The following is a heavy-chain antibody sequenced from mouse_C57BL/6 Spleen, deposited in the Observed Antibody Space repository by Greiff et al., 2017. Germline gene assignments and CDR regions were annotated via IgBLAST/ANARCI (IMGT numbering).Heavy chain of an antibody. CDR1: GFTFSSST. CDR2: ISGGGGNT. D-gene: IGHD1-1*02. V-gene: IGHV5-9*01. Sequence: EVQRVESGGGLVKPGGSLKLSCAASGFTFSSSTMSWVRQTPEKRLEWVATISGGGGNTYYPDSVKGRFTISRDNAKNTMYLQLSSLRSAETASYYCARHGNYGLGGGLGGWGKGTLVTVSA. CDR3: ARHGNYGLGGGLGG. J-gene: IGHJ3*01.